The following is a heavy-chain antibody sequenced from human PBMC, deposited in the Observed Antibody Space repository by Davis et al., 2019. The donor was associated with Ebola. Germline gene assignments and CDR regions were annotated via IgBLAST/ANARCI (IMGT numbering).Heavy chain of an antibody. J-gene: IGHJ4*03. V-gene: IGHV1-2*02. CDR2: INPNSGDT. D-gene: IGHD3-3*01. Sequence: ASVTVSCKTSGYTFTAHYLHWVRQAPGQGLEWVGWINPNSGDTNLAQNFQGTVTLTRDTSTNTAYLELTRPTSDDTAIYFCARGSLFWSGSFLGYFDYWGQGILITVSS. CDR3: ARGSLFWSGSFLGYFDY. CDR1: GYTFTAHY.